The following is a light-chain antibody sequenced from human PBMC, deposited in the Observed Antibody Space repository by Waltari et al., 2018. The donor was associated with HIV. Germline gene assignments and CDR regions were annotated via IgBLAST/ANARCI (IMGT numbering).Light chain of an antibody. J-gene: IGLJ3*02. CDR3: QSADSSGGFWV. CDR1: ALSKQY. CDR2: KDT. V-gene: IGLV3-25*03. Sequence: SYDLTQSSSVSVSPGQPARITCSGDALSKQYVYWYQKKSGQAPILVIYKDTERPSGSPERFSGSSSGTLVTLTINGVQVEDEADYYCQSADSSGGFWVFGGGTTLTVL.